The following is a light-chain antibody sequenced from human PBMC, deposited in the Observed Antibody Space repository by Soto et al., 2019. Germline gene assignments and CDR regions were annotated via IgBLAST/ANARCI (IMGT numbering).Light chain of an antibody. V-gene: IGKV3-15*01. CDR1: QTIYTN. CDR2: GAS. CDR3: QQYNNWPLWT. J-gene: IGKJ1*01. Sequence: EIVMTQSPATLSVSPGDRATLSCRASQTIYTNFAWYQQKPGQAPRLLIYGASTRATGISARFRGSGSGTEVSLTVSSLLPDDFAVYYCQQYNNWPLWTFGKGTKVEIK.